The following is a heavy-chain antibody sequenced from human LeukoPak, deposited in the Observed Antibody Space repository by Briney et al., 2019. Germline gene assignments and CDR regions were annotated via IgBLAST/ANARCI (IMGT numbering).Heavy chain of an antibody. D-gene: IGHD4-11*01. CDR2: INSDGSRT. CDR1: GFTFSSYW. CDR3: ARDDHSDYTNGY. J-gene: IGHJ4*02. V-gene: IGHV3-74*01. Sequence: GGSLRLSCAASGFTFSSYWMNWVRQAPGKGLVWVSRINSDGSRTSYADSVKGRFTISRDNAKNTLYLQMNSLRAEDTAVYYCARDDHSDYTNGYWGQGTLVTVSS.